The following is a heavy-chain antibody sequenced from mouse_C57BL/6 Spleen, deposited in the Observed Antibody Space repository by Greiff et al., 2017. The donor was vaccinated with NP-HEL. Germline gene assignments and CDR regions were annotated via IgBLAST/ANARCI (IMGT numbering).Heavy chain of an antibody. Sequence: QVHVKQPGAELVKPGASVKLSCKASGYTFTSYWMQWVKQRPGQGLEWIGEIDPSDSYTNYNQKFKGKATLTVDTSSSTAYMQLSSLTSEDSAVYYCARLTSWFAYWGQGTLVTVSA. CDR3: ARLTSWFAY. V-gene: IGHV1-50*01. J-gene: IGHJ3*01. D-gene: IGHD4-1*01. CDR2: IDPSDSYT. CDR1: GYTFTSYW.